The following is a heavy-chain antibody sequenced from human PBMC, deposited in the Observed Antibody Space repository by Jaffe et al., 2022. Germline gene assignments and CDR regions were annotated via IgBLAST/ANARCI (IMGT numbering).Heavy chain of an antibody. CDR1: GGSISSSSYY. V-gene: IGHV4-39*01. D-gene: IGHD3-10*01. Sequence: QLQLQESGPGLVKPSETLSLTCTVSGGSISSSSYYWGWIRQPPGKGLEWIGSIYYSGSTYYNPSLKSRVTISVDTSKNQFSLKLSSVTAADTAVYYCASPDHYYGSGSYLYYWGQGTLVTVSS. J-gene: IGHJ4*02. CDR3: ASPDHYYGSGSYLYY. CDR2: IYYSGST.